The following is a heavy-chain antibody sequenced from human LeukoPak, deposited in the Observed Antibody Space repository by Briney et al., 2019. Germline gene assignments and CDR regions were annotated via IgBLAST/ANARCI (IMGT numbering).Heavy chain of an antibody. Sequence: AGGPLRLSCVASGITFRNYWMSWVRQAPGKGLEWVANINPDGSEKNCAQSVKGRFTISRDNAKNSVSLQMNSLRGEDTAVYYCATEPGIGYAFDIWGQGTRVTVSS. D-gene: IGHD3-10*01. CDR2: INPDGSEK. V-gene: IGHV3-7*01. CDR1: GITFRNYW. J-gene: IGHJ3*02. CDR3: ATEPGIGYAFDI.